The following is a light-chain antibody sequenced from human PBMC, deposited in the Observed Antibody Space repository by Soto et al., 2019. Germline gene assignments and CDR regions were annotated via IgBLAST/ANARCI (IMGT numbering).Light chain of an antibody. J-gene: IGKJ2*01. V-gene: IGKV1-39*01. CDR1: QGVSAN. Sequence: DIQMTQSPSSLSASVGDRVTITCRASQGVSANLLWYQQRQGTPPKLLIYAASNLVSGVPSRFSVSGSGTTFTLTISSLQPEDFATYYSQQSYKTPHTFGQGTQLETK. CDR2: AAS. CDR3: QQSYKTPHT.